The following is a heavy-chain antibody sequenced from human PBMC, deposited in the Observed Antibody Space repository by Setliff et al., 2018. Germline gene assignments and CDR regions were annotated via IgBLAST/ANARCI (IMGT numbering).Heavy chain of an antibody. J-gene: IGHJ4*02. CDR3: FGAGTCSY. CDR1: GLSYTNDW. D-gene: IGHD3-10*01. CDR2: IKEEGGEI. V-gene: IGHV3-7*01. Sequence: HPGGSLRLSCTASGLSYTNDWVSWVRQAPGKGLEWVANIKEEGGEIYYVDSVKGRFTISRDDAQNSLSLQMNNLRTEDTAVYYCFGAGTCSYWGQGTLVTVSS.